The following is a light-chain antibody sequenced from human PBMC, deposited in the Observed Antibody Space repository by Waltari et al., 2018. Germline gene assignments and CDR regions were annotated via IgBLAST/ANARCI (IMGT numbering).Light chain of an antibody. V-gene: IGLV1-40*01. J-gene: IGLJ2*01. CDR2: GNS. CDR3: QSYDSSLSGVV. CDR1: SCNLGAGSD. Sequence: QSVLTHPHSVSGAPGQRVTIPCTGSSCNLGAGSDVHRYQQLPGTAPKLLIYGNSNRPSGVPDRFSGSKSGTSASLAITGLQAEDEADYYCQSYDSSLSGVVFGGGTKLTVL.